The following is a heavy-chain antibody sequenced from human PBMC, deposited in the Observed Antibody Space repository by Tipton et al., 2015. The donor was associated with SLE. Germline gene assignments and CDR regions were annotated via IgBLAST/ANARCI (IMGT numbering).Heavy chain of an antibody. D-gene: IGHD6-13*01. CDR2: IYSGGTT. CDR1: GFTVSNNY. Sequence: SLRLSCAASGFTVSNNYMYWVRQAPGKGLEWVSVIYSGGTTYYAASVKGRFTISRDNSRNTMYLQMNSLRAEDTALYYCARDRGSSWFFFDYWGQGTLVTVSS. J-gene: IGHJ4*02. CDR3: ARDRGSSWFFFDY. V-gene: IGHV3-53*01.